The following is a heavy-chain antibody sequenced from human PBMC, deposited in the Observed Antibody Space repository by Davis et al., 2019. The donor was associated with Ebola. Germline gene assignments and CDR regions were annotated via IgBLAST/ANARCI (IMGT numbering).Heavy chain of an antibody. Sequence: SETLSLTCTVSGGSISSYYWSWIRQPPGKGLEWIGYIYYSGSTNYNPSLKSRVTISVDTSKNQFSLKLSSVTAADTAVYYCARASRGYSYCTGLDYWGLGTLVTVSS. V-gene: IGHV4-59*01. D-gene: IGHD5-18*01. CDR2: IYYSGST. J-gene: IGHJ4*02. CDR3: ARASRGYSYCTGLDY. CDR1: GGSISSYY.